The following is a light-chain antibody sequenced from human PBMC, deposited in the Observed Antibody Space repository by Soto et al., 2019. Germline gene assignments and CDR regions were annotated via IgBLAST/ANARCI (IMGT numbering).Light chain of an antibody. Sequence: EIVMTQSPATLSSFPGYRFTLSRRASQYINTRLAWYQHRPGQAPRLLIYQTSIRAAGIPARFSASGSGTDFTLTISDVQPEDFALYYCHQRQSWPRTFGQGTKGDIK. CDR2: QTS. CDR1: QYINTR. J-gene: IGKJ1*01. CDR3: HQRQSWPRT. V-gene: IGKV3D-15*03.